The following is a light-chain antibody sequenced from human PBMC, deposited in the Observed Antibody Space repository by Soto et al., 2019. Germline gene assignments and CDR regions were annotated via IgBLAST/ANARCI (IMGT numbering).Light chain of an antibody. Sequence: EIVLTQSPATLSLSPGERATLSCRASQSIGGNLAWYQQKPGQAPRLLIYDASNRATGIPARFSGEGSGTDFTLTISTLEPEDFAVYYCQQRSNGPLFTFGPGTKVDIK. V-gene: IGKV3-11*01. CDR3: QQRSNGPLFT. J-gene: IGKJ3*01. CDR2: DAS. CDR1: QSIGGN.